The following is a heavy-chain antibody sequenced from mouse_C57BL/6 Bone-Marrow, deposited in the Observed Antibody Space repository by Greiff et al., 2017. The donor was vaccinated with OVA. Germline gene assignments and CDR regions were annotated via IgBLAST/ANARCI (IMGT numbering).Heavy chain of an antibody. V-gene: IGHV1-9*01. Sequence: QVHVKQPGAELMKPGASVKLSCKATGYTFTGYWIEWVKQRPGHGLEWIGEILPGRGSTNYNEKFKGKATFTADTSTNTAYMQLSSLTTEDSAIYYCARCAIYYEYAGVAYWGQGTLVTVSA. CDR1: GYTFTGYW. CDR3: ARCAIYYEYAGVAY. CDR2: ILPGRGST. J-gene: IGHJ3*01. D-gene: IGHD2-4*01.